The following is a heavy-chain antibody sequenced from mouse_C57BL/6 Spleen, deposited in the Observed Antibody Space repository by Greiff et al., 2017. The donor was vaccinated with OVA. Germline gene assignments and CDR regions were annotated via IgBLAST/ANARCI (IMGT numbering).Heavy chain of an antibody. Sequence: EVMLVESGGGLVQPGGSLSLSCAASGFTFTDYYMSWVRQPPGKALEWLGFIRNKANGYTTEYSASVKGRFTISRDNSQSILYLQMNALGAEDSATYYCARPDGYYAMDYWGQGTSVTVSS. CDR2: IRNKANGYTT. V-gene: IGHV7-3*01. J-gene: IGHJ4*01. CDR3: ARPDGYYAMDY. CDR1: GFTFTDYY. D-gene: IGHD2-3*01.